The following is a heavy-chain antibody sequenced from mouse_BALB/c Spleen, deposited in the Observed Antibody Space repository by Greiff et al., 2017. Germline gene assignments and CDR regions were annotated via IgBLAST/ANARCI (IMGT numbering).Heavy chain of an antibody. CDR1: GYTFTDYA. D-gene: IGHD1-1*01. CDR3: ARWTTVVAPFDY. J-gene: IGHJ2*01. Sequence: VKLMESGAELVRPGVSVKISCKGSGYTFTDYAMHWVKQSHAKSLEWIGVISTYYGDASYNQKFKGKATMTVDKSSSTAYMELARLTSEDSAIYYCARWTTVVAPFDYWGQGTTLTVSS. V-gene: IGHV1S137*01. CDR2: ISTYYGDA.